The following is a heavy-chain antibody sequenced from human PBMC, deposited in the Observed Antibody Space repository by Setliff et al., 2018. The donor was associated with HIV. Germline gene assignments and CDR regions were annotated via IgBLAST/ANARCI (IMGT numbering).Heavy chain of an antibody. CDR1: GYTFTSYY. CDR2: INPSGGST. CDR3: ARAGVVVAATSYYYGMDV. V-gene: IGHV1-46*01. Sequence: ASVKVSCKASGYTFTSYYMHWVRQAPGQGLEWMGIINPSGGSTSYAQKFQGRVAMTRDTSTSTVYMELSSLRSEDTAVYYCARAGVVVAATSYYYGMDVWGQGTTVTVSS. J-gene: IGHJ6*02. D-gene: IGHD2-15*01.